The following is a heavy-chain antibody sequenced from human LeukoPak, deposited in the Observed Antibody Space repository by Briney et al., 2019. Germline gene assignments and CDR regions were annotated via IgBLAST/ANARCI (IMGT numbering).Heavy chain of an antibody. Sequence: ASVKVSCKASGYTFTGYYMHWVRQAPGQGLEWMGWINPNSGDTNYAQKFQGRVTMTRDTSISTAYMELSGLRSDDTAVYYCARVGATQVYYYYMDVWGKGTTVTVSS. V-gene: IGHV1-2*02. CDR3: ARVGATQVYYYYMDV. CDR1: GYTFTGYY. D-gene: IGHD1-26*01. CDR2: INPNSGDT. J-gene: IGHJ6*03.